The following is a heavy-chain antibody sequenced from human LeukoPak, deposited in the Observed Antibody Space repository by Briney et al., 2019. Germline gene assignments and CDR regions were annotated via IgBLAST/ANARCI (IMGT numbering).Heavy chain of an antibody. CDR1: GGSFSGYY. J-gene: IGHJ3*02. CDR3: ARDRGSSWDNAFDI. D-gene: IGHD6-13*01. CDR2: INHSGST. V-gene: IGHV4-34*01. Sequence: SETLSLTCAVYGGSFSGYYWSWIRQPPGKGLEWIGEINHSGSTNYNPSLKSRVTISVDRSKNQFSLKLSSVTAADTAVYYCARDRGSSWDNAFDIWGQGTMVTVSS.